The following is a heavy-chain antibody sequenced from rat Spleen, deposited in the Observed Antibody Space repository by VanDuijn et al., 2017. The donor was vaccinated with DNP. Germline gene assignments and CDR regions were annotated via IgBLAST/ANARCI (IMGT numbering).Heavy chain of an antibody. J-gene: IGHJ4*01. CDR3: TRINYGGYYYVMDA. CDR2: FSTIGDNT. V-gene: IGHV5-25*01. D-gene: IGHD1-11*01. CDR1: GFTFSDYY. Sequence: EVQLVESDGGLVQPGRSLKLSCAVSGFTFSDYYMAWVRQAPTKGLEWVATFSTIGDNTYYRDSVKGRFTISRDNAKSTLYLQMNSLRSEDTATYYCTRINYGGYYYVMDAWGQGASVTVSS.